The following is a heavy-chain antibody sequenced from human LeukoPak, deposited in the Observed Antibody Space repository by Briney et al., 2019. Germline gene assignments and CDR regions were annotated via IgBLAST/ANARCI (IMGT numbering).Heavy chain of an antibody. CDR1: GGSISSSSYY. V-gene: IGHV4-39*07. CDR2: IYYSGST. Sequence: SETLSLTCTVSGGSISSSSYYWGWIRQPPGKGLEWIGSIYYSGSTYYNPSLKSRVTISVDTSKNQFSLKLSSVTAADMAVYYCARDSYDFWSGYRTYYFDYWGQGTLVTVSS. D-gene: IGHD3-3*01. J-gene: IGHJ4*02. CDR3: ARDSYDFWSGYRTYYFDY.